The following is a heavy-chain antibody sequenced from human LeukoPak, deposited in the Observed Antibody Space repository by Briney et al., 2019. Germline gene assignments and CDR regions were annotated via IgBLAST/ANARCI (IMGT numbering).Heavy chain of an antibody. J-gene: IGHJ4*02. CDR3: ARHFDCSGPLDY. V-gene: IGHV1-2*02. Sequence: GASVKVSCKSSGYTFTGYYMHWVRQAPGQGLEWMGWINPNSGGTNYAQKFQGRVTMTRDTSISTAYMEMSRLRSDDTAVYYCARHFDCSGPLDYWGQGTLVTVSS. CDR1: GYTFTGYY. CDR2: INPNSGGT. D-gene: IGHD3-22*01.